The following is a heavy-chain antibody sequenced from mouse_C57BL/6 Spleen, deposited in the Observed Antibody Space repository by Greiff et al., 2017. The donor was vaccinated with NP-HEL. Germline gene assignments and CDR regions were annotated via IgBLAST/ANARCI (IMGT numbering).Heavy chain of an antibody. D-gene: IGHD2-3*01. J-gene: IGHJ4*01. CDR3: ARGGIYDGYYGAMDY. Sequence: VQLQQPGAELVMPGASVKLSCKASGYTFTSYWMHWVKQRPGQGLEWIGEIDPSDSYTNYNQKFKGKSTLTVDKSSSTAYMQLSSLTSEDSAVYYCARGGIYDGYYGAMDYWGQGTSVTVSS. V-gene: IGHV1-69*01. CDR2: IDPSDSYT. CDR1: GYTFTSYW.